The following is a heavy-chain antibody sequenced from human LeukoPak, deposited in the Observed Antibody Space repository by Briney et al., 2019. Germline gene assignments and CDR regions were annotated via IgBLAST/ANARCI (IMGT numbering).Heavy chain of an antibody. D-gene: IGHD5-18*01. CDR1: GFTFSSYG. Sequence: GRSLRLSCAASGFTFSSYGMHWVRQAPGKGLEWVAVIWYDGSNKYYADSVKGRFTISRDNSKNTLYLQMYSLRAEDMAVYYCARGSMATDYWGQGPLVTFSS. CDR3: ARGSMATDY. CDR2: IWYDGSNK. V-gene: IGHV3-33*01. J-gene: IGHJ4*02.